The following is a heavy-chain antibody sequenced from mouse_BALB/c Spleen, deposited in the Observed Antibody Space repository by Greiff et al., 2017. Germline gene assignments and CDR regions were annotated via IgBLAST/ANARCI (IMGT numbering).Heavy chain of an antibody. CDR1: GFSLTSYG. Sequence: VKLVESGPGLVAPSQSLSITCTVSGFSLTSYGVHWVRQPPGKGLEWLGVIWAGGSTNYNSALMSRLSISKDNSKSQVFLKMNSLQTDDTAMYYCAREGYGSPHYFDYWGQGTTLTVSS. CDR3: AREGYGSPHYFDY. CDR2: IWAGGST. J-gene: IGHJ2*01. D-gene: IGHD1-1*01. V-gene: IGHV2-9*02.